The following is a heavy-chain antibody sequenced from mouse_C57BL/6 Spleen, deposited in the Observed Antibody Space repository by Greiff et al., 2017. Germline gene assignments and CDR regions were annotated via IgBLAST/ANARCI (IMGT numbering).Heavy chain of an antibody. CDR2: IYPGDGDT. Sequence: VQLQQSGPELVKPGASVKISCKASGYAFSSSWMNWVKQRPGKGLEWIGRIYPGDGDTNYNGKFKGKATLTADKSSSTAYMQLSSLTSEDSAVXFCASNYVFDYWGQGTTLTVSS. CDR3: ASNYVFDY. J-gene: IGHJ2*01. CDR1: GYAFSSSW. D-gene: IGHD2-1*01. V-gene: IGHV1-82*01.